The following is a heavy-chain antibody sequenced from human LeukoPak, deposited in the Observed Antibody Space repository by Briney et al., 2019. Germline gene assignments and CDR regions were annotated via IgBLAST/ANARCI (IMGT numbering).Heavy chain of an antibody. CDR3: ARGQSLNDY. J-gene: IGHJ4*02. V-gene: IGHV1-2*02. CDR1: GYTFTEYY. CDR2: INPNSGGA. Sequence: ASVKVSCKASGYTFTEYYMHWVRQAPGQGLEWMGWINPNSGGANYAENFQGRVTMSRDTSISTAYVKRSNRRYDDRALSSCARGQSLNDYWGQGTLVTVSS.